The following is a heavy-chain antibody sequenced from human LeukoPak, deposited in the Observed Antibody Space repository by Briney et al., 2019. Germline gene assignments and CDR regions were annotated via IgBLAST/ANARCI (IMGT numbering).Heavy chain of an antibody. CDR1: RFSFSKYW. CDR2: FKSDGSNP. CDR3: ASDIVSGSGSLDY. Sequence: PGGSLTLSCTASRFSFSKYWMQWVRHAPGGGLVWVSHFKSDGSNPSYADSVKSIFTISRDNAENMLYLQMNTLGAEDTAVYYCASDIVSGSGSLDYWGQGTLVTVSS. J-gene: IGHJ4*02. V-gene: IGHV3-74*01. D-gene: IGHD3-10*01.